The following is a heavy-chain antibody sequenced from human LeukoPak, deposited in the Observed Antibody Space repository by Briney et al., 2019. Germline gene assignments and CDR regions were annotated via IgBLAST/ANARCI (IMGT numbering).Heavy chain of an antibody. CDR2: TYTGGNS. J-gene: IGHJ3*02. Sequence: PGGSLRLSCAASGFTFSNYAMSWVRQAPGKGLEWVSVTYTGGNSYYADSVKGRFIISRDISKNTLYLQMNSLRAEDSALYYCARGGRGSAAVVAPRSFDIWGQGTMVTVSS. V-gene: IGHV3-53*01. D-gene: IGHD3-22*01. CDR3: ARGGRGSAAVVAPRSFDI. CDR1: GFTFSNYA.